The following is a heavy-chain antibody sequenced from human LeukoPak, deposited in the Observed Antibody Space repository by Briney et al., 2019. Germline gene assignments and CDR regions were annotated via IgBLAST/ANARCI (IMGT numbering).Heavy chain of an antibody. J-gene: IGHJ4*02. D-gene: IGHD5-18*01. CDR2: MNPNSGNA. CDR1: GYAFTTYD. V-gene: IGHV1-8*01. Sequence: ASVKVSCKASGYAFTTYDINWVRQATGQGLEWMGWMNPNSGNAGYAQKFQGRVTMTRDISISTAYMELSGLRYEDTAVYYCARHTAVLPGDYWGQGTLVTVSS. CDR3: ARHTAVLPGDY.